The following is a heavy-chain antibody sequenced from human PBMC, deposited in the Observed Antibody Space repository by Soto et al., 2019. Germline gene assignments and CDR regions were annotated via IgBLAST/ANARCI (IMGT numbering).Heavy chain of an antibody. CDR1: GVSISSYC. D-gene: IGHD3-3*01. CDR2: IYYSGST. Sequence: SETLSLTCTVSGVSISSYCWSWIRQPPGKGLEWIGYIYYSGSTSYNPSLKSRVTISLDASQNQFSLTLTSVTAADTAVFYCARGTLAYDFARGFYPEAFDDWGQGTLVTVSS. V-gene: IGHV4-59*12. CDR3: ARGTLAYDFARGFYPEAFDD. J-gene: IGHJ4*02.